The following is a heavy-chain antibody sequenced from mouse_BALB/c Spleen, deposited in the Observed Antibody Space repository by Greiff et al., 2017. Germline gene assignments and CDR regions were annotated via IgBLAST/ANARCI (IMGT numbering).Heavy chain of an antibody. V-gene: IGHV2-6-7*01. Sequence: QVQLQQSGPGLVAPSQSLSITCTVSGFSLTGYGVNWVRQPPGKGLEWLGMIWGDGSTDYNSALKSRLSISKDNSKSQVFLKMNSLQTDDTARYYCARDGNYGGFYYAMDYWGQGTSVTVSS. CDR2: IWGDGST. CDR1: GFSLTGYG. D-gene: IGHD2-1*01. CDR3: ARDGNYGGFYYAMDY. J-gene: IGHJ4*01.